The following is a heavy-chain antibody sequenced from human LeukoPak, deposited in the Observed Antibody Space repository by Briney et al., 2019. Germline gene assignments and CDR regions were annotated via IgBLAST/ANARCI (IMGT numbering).Heavy chain of an antibody. J-gene: IGHJ4*02. CDR2: IYTSGST. CDR3: ARGIAVAGTGSGYYFDY. CDR1: GGSISSYY. Sequence: SETLSLTCTVSGGSISSYYWSWLRQPAGKGLEWIGRIYTSGSTTYNPSLKSRVTMSVDTSKNQFSLKLSSVTAADTAVYYCARGIAVAGTGSGYYFDYWGQGTLVTVSS. D-gene: IGHD6-19*01. V-gene: IGHV4-4*07.